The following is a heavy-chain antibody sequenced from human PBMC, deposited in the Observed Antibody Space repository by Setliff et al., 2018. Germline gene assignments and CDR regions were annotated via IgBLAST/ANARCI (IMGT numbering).Heavy chain of an antibody. CDR1: GYTFSNYG. V-gene: IGHV1-18*01. Sequence: ASVKVSCKASGYTFSNYGVTWVRQAPGQGLEWMGWVTVYNGNTKYAQNLRGRLTLTTDISTSTAYMELGSLTTDDTAVYYCSRLVRYCTTTSCQGASGAELWGQGTLVTVSS. CDR2: VTVYNGNT. J-gene: IGHJ4*02. D-gene: IGHD2-2*01. CDR3: SRLVRYCTTTSCQGASGAEL.